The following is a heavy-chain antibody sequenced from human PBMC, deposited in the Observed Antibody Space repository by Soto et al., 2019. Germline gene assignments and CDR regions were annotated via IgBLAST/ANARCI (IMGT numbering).Heavy chain of an antibody. CDR1: GYTFSSYA. J-gene: IGHJ4*02. CDR2: INAGYGNT. Sequence: VASVKVSCKASGYTFSSYAMHWVRQAPGQRLEWMGWINAGYGNTKSSQKFQDRVTISRDTPASTAYMELTSLRSEDTAVYYCAKARYEYLWGNYRSTGNFDSWGQGALVTVSS. V-gene: IGHV1-3*01. CDR3: AKARYEYLWGNYRSTGNFDS. D-gene: IGHD3-16*02.